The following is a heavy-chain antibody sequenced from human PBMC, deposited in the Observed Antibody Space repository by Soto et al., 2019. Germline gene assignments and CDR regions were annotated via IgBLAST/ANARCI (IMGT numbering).Heavy chain of an antibody. CDR1: GFTFSNAW. CDR2: IKSKTDGGTT. V-gene: IGHV3-15*01. J-gene: IGHJ4*02. CDR3: TTAPYYDFWSGYKPLDY. D-gene: IGHD3-3*01. Sequence: GGSLRLSCAASGFTFSNAWMSWVRQAPGKGLEWVGRIKSKTDGGTTDYAAPVKGRFTISRDDSKNTLYLQMNSLKTEDTAVYYCTTAPYYDFWSGYKPLDYWGQGTLVTVSS.